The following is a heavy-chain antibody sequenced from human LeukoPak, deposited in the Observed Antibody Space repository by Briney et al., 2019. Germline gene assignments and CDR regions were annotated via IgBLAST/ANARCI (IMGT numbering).Heavy chain of an antibody. CDR3: ARIPSGGRHQDY. Sequence: SVKVSCKASGGTFSSYAISWVRQAPGQGLDWMGRIIPIFGTANYAQKFQGRITITADKSTSTAYMELSSLRSEDTAVYYCARIPSGGRHQDYWGQGTLVTVSS. CDR2: IIPIFGTA. J-gene: IGHJ4*02. V-gene: IGHV1-69*06. D-gene: IGHD2-15*01. CDR1: GGTFSSYA.